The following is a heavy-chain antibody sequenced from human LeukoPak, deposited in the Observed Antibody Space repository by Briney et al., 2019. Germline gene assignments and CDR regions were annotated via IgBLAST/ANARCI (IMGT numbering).Heavy chain of an antibody. V-gene: IGHV3-23*01. J-gene: IGHJ4*02. Sequence: GGSLRLSCAASGFTFSSYAMSWVRQAPGKGLEWVSAISGSGGSTYYADSVRGRFTISRDNSKNTLYLQMNSLRAKDTAVYYCAKGRTETYFDYWGQGTLVTVSS. CDR2: ISGSGGST. D-gene: IGHD1-1*01. CDR1: GFTFSSYA. CDR3: AKGRTETYFDY.